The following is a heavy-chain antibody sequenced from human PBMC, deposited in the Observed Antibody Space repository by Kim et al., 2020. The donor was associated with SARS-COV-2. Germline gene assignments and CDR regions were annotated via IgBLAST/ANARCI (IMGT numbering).Heavy chain of an antibody. CDR3: AREDGTFDY. V-gene: IGHV3-7*01. J-gene: IGHJ4*02. Sequence: YADPGKGRFTITRDNAQNSLYRQLNSLTVEDTAIYYCAREDGTFDYWGQGILVTVSS.